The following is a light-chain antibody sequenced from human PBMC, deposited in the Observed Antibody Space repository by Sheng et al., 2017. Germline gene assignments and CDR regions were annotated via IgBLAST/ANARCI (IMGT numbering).Light chain of an antibody. CDR1: NSNIGNDN. V-gene: IGLV1-47*02. J-gene: IGLJ1*01. Sequence: QAVLTQPPSASGTPGQRVTISCSGSNSNIGNDNVYWYQQLPGTAPKLLIYNDNQRPSGVPDRFSGSKSGTSASLAIGGLRSEDEADYYCAGWDAGLSGYVFGAGTKVTVL. CDR3: AGWDAGLSGYV. CDR2: NDN.